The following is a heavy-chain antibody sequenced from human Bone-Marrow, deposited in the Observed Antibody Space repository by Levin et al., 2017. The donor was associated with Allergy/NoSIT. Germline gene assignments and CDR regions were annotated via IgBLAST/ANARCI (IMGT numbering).Heavy chain of an antibody. J-gene: IGHJ3*02. CDR3: ARDHCSGGSCYFTGDAFDI. Sequence: MTSETLSLTCAISGDSVSSNSAAWNWIRQSPSRGLEWLGRTYYRSKWYNDYAVSVKSRITINPDTSKNQFSLQLNSVTPEDTAVYYCARDHCSGGSCYFTGDAFDIWGQGTMVTVSS. CDR2: TYYRSKWYN. CDR1: GDSVSSNSAA. D-gene: IGHD2-15*01. V-gene: IGHV6-1*01.